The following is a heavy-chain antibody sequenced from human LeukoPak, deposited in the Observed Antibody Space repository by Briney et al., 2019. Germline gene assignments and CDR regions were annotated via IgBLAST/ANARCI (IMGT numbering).Heavy chain of an antibody. Sequence: ASVKVSCKASGYTFTSYAMHWVRRAPGQRLEWMGWINAGNGDTKCSQKFQGRVTIARDTSASTAYMELSSLRSEDTAVYYCARDGGGTGDFDYWGQGTLVTVSS. CDR3: ARDGGGTGDFDY. CDR1: GYTFTSYA. D-gene: IGHD3-16*01. V-gene: IGHV1-3*01. CDR2: INAGNGDT. J-gene: IGHJ4*02.